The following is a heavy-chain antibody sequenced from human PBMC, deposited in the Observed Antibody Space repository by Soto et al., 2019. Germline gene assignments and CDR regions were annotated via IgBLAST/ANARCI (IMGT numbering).Heavy chain of an antibody. CDR2: INDTGTA. J-gene: IGHJ6*03. D-gene: IGHD2-15*01. CDR3: ARVGDGAVAHSYYMDV. CDR1: GGSNSSYY. Sequence: SXTLSLPCIGSGGSNSSYYWSWIGQPPGKGRQGMGYINDTGTANSTPSLNIPVPISVATSNSQISLKLSSVTAAAKAAYYCARVGDGAVAHSYYMDVWGQGTTVTVSS. V-gene: IGHV4-59*01.